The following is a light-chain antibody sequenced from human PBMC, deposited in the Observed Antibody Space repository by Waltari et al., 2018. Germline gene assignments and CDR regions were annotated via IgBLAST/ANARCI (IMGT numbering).Light chain of an antibody. Sequence: DIQMTQSPSSLSASVGDKITITCRASQNTDTYLNWYQQKPGKAPKLLIYAASTLQRGFPSRFSGNGSGTDFFLTISSLQPEDFAIYYCQQTYTAPWTFGLGTRVEIK. CDR2: AAS. CDR1: QNTDTY. J-gene: IGKJ1*01. V-gene: IGKV1-39*01. CDR3: QQTYTAPWT.